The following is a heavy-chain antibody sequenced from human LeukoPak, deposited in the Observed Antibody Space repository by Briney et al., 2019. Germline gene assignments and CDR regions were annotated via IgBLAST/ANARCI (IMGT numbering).Heavy chain of an antibody. D-gene: IGHD3-22*01. CDR3: ARGSTMIVVDGFDY. J-gene: IGHJ4*02. CDR1: GGSISSYY. CDR2: IYYSGST. V-gene: IGHV4-59*01. Sequence: SETLSLTCTVSGGSISSYYWSWIRQPPGQGLEWIGYIYYSGSTNYNPSLKSRVTISVDTSKNQFSLKLSSVTAADTAVYYCARGSTMIVVDGFDYWGQGTLVTVSS.